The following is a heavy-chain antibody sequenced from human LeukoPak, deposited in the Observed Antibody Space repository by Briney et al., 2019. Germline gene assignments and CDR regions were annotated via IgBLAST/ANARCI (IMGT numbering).Heavy chain of an antibody. CDR2: IYYSGSGST. D-gene: IGHD4-11*01. V-gene: IGHV4-39*07. Sequence: SETLSLTCTVSGGSISSSSYYWGWIRQPPGKGLEWIGTIYYSGSGSTNYNPSLKSRVTISVDTSKNQFSLKLSSVTAADTAVYYCASVTTHQLYYYYYMDVWGKGTTVTVSS. J-gene: IGHJ6*03. CDR1: GGSISSSSYY. CDR3: ASVTTHQLYYYYYMDV.